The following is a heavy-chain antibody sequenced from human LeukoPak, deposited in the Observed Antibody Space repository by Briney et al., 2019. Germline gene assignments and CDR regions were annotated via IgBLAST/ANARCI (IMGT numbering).Heavy chain of an antibody. V-gene: IGHV3-23*01. J-gene: IGHJ4*02. Sequence: GGSLRLSCAASGFTFSHYAMSWVRQAPGKGLEWVSGISGSGGSTYYADSVRGRFTISRDNSKDTLYLQMNSLRTEDTAVYYCAKGSVVVVTAIFDYWGQGTLVTVSS. CDR3: AKGSVVVVTAIFDY. CDR1: GFTFSHYA. CDR2: ISGSGGST. D-gene: IGHD2-21*02.